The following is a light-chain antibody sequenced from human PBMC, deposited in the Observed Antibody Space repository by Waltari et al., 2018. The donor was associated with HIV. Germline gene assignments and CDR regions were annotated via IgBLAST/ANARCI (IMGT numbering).Light chain of an antibody. V-gene: IGKV1-33*01. J-gene: IGKJ5*01. CDR2: DAS. CDR3: QQYDDRPT. CDR1: HDINNY. Sequence: DIQMTQSPSSLSASVGDRVTITCQASHDINNYLNWYQHKPGKAPNLLIYDASNLETGVPSRFSGGGSGTHFTLTISTLQPEDIATYYCQQYDDRPTFGQGTRLEIK.